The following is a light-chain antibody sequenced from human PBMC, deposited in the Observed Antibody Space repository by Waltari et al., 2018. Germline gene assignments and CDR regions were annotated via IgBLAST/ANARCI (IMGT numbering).Light chain of an antibody. J-gene: IGLJ3*02. CDR3: QSPSSSGSYHWL. Sequence: SYELTQPPSVAVSPGQTVRNTCYGGTLSQEHAYWYQQKPGQAPILLIYKDTKRPSGIPERFSGSTSGTTVTLTITGVQAEDEAAYYCQSPSSSGSYHWLFGGGTKLTVL. V-gene: IGLV3-25*03. CDR1: TLSQEH. CDR2: KDT.